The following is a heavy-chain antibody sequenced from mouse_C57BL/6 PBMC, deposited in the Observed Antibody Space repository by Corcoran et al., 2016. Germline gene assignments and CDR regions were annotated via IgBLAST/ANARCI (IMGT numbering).Heavy chain of an antibody. CDR2: IYPRSGNT. D-gene: IGHD1-1*01. CDR1: GYTFTSYG. Sequence: QVQLQQSGAELARPGASVKLSCKASGYTFTSYGISWVKQRTGQGLEWIGEIYPRSGNTYYNEKFKGKATLTADKSSSTAYMELRSLTSEDSAVYFWYREYYCSRLHWYFGVWGTGPTGIASS. J-gene: IGHJ1*03. V-gene: IGHV1-81*01. CDR3: YREYYCSRLHWYFGV.